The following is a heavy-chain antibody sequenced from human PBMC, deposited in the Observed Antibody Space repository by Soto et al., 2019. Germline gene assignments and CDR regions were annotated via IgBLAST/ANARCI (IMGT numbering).Heavy chain of an antibody. J-gene: IGHJ6*02. D-gene: IGHD3-10*01. Sequence: GGSLRLSCAASGLTFSSYGMNWVRQAPGKGLEWVSYISSSSSTIYYADSVKGRFTISRDNAKNSLYLQMNSLRAEETAVYYWARDTARAMVRFYSGRAVGAQGPRATVSS. CDR3: ARDTARAMVRFYSGRAV. CDR2: ISSSSSTI. CDR1: GLTFSSYG. V-gene: IGHV3-48*01.